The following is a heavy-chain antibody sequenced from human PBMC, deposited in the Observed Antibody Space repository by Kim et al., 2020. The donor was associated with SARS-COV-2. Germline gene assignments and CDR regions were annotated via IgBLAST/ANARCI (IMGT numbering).Heavy chain of an antibody. Sequence: SETLSLTCTVSGGSISSYYWSWIRQPPGKGLEWIGYIYYSGSTNYNPSLKSRVTISVDTSKNQFSLKLTSVTAADTAVFYCPRRALGRAGPQSYHDYGM. D-gene: IGHD3-10*01. CDR1: GGSISSYY. V-gene: IGHV4-59*13. CDR3: PRRALGRAGPQSYHDYGM. CDR2: IYYSGST. J-gene: IGHJ6*01.